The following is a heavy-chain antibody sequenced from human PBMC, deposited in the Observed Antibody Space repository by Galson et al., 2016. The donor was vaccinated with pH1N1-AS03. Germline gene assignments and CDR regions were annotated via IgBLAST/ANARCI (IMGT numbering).Heavy chain of an antibody. D-gene: IGHD3-22*01. J-gene: IGHJ4*02. CDR3: ARAETYSDQFFDY. V-gene: IGHV1-3*01. CDR1: GYTFTNYA. CDR2: INGSNGNT. Sequence: SVKVSCKASGYTFTNYAVHWVRQAPGQRLEWMGWINGSNGNTKFSRKFQGRVTLTRDTSASTAYMELSSLRSEDTAVYFCARAETYSDQFFDYWGQGTLVTVSS.